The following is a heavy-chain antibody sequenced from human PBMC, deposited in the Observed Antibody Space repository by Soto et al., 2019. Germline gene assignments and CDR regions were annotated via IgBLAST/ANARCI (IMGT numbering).Heavy chain of an antibody. V-gene: IGHV3-23*01. CDR3: SKVHLGGYTYSTPPFYYYDMDV. J-gene: IGHJ6*02. D-gene: IGHD5-18*01. CDR2: ISGSGDNT. Sequence: PGGSLRLSCAASGFTFRNYGMAWVRQAPGKGLEWVSVISGSGDNTYYADSVKGRFTISRDNSKNTLFLQMNSLRAEDTAVYFCSKVHLGGYTYSTPPFYYYDMDVWGQGTTVTVSS. CDR1: GFTFRNYG.